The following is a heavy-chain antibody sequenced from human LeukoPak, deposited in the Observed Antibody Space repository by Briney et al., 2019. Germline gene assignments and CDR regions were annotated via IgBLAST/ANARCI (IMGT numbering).Heavy chain of an antibody. V-gene: IGHV4-59*08. CDR3: ARSLSGVVP. CDR1: GGSINNYY. D-gene: IGHD2-21*01. Sequence: SETLSLTCTVSGGSINNYYWSWLRQPPGKGLEWIAYIYSVGSPNYNPSLKSRVTISVDTSKKQFSLKLSSVTAADTAVYYCARSLSGVVPWGQGTLVTVSS. CDR2: IYSVGSP. J-gene: IGHJ1*01.